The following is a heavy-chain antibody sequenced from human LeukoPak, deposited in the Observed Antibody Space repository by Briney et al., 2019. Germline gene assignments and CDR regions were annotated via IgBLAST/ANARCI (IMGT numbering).Heavy chain of an antibody. Sequence: GESLRISCQCSGYVFTTYWITCVRQMPGKGLEWMGIIYPGDSDTRYSPSFQGQVSISVDKSISTAYLQWSSLKASDTAMYYWASWGSGWYVDYWGQGTLVTVSP. D-gene: IGHD6-19*01. V-gene: IGHV5-51*01. CDR3: ASWGSGWYVDY. CDR1: GYVFTTYW. J-gene: IGHJ4*02. CDR2: IYPGDSDT.